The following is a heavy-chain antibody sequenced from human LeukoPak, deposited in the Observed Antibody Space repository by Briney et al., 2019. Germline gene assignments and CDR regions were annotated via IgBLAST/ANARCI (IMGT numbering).Heavy chain of an antibody. CDR1: GGSFSGYY. D-gene: IGHD6-19*01. CDR2: INHSGST. CDR3: ARTPGYSSGWYGGLFDY. J-gene: IGHJ4*02. Sequence: SETLSLTCGVDGGSFSGYYWNWIRQPPGKGLEWIGEINHSGSTYYNPSLKSRVTISVDTSKNQFSLKLSSVTAADTAVYYCARTPGYSSGWYGGLFDYWGQGTLVTVSS. V-gene: IGHV4-34*01.